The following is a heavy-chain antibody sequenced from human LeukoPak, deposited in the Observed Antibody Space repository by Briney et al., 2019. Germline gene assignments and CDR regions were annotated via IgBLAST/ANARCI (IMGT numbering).Heavy chain of an antibody. D-gene: IGHD6-13*01. CDR2: IWYDGSNT. CDR3: ARAVSSSRWYFDL. J-gene: IGHJ2*01. Sequence: GRPLTLSCTASGFTFSSYGMHWLRQAPGKGLEGVAVIWYDGSNTYYADSVKGRFTISRDNSKNTLYLQMNSLRAEDTAVYYCARAVSSSRWYFDLWGRGTLVTVSS. V-gene: IGHV3-33*01. CDR1: GFTFSSYG.